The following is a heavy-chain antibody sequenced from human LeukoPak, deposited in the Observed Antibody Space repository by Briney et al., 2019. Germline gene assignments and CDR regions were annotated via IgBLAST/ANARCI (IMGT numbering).Heavy chain of an antibody. V-gene: IGHV3-48*03. CDR3: AELGITMIGGV. Sequence: SGGSLRLSCAASGFTFSSYEMNWVGQAPGKGLEGVSYISSSGSTIYYAASVKGRFTISRDNAKNSLYLQMNSLRAEDTAVYYCAELGITMIGGVWGKGTTVTISS. J-gene: IGHJ6*04. CDR2: ISSSGSTI. D-gene: IGHD3-10*02. CDR1: GFTFSSYE.